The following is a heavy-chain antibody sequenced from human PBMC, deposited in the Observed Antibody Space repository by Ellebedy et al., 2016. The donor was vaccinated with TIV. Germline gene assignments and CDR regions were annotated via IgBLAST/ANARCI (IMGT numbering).Heavy chain of an antibody. D-gene: IGHD2-2*01. V-gene: IGHV3-11*01. Sequence: GGSLRLSCAASGFTFSDYYMIWIRQAPGKGLEWVSYISNSGSTLYYADSVKGRFTISRDNAKNSLSLLMKSLRAEDTAVYYCARDARFIDQQHNWFDPWGQGTLVTVSS. CDR3: ARDARFIDQQHNWFDP. CDR2: ISNSGSTL. J-gene: IGHJ5*02. CDR1: GFTFSDYY.